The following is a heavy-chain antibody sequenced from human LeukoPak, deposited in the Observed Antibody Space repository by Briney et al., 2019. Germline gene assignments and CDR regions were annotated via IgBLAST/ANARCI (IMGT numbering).Heavy chain of an antibody. CDR1: GGSFSGYY. Sequence: PSETLSLTSAVYGGSFSGYYWSWIRQPPGKGLEWIGEIDHSGSTNYNPSLKSRVTISVDTSKNQFSLKLSSVTAADTAVYYCARSLRSRIRFFDYWGQGTLVTVSS. J-gene: IGHJ4*02. CDR2: IDHSGST. CDR3: ARSLRSRIRFFDY. V-gene: IGHV4-34*01. D-gene: IGHD3-3*01.